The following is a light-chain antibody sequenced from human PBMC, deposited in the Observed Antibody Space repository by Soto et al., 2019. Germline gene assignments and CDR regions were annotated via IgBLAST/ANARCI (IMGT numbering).Light chain of an antibody. V-gene: IGLV3-27*01. CDR2: RDT. CDR3: YSETDDHYV. Sequence: SYELTQPSSVSVSPGQTANITCSGDVLTKKFARWFQQRPGQAPLLLIYRDTVRPSGIPERFSGSSSGTTVTLTISGAQVEGEADYYCYSETDDHYVFGAGTKVTVL. CDR1: VLTKKF. J-gene: IGLJ1*01.